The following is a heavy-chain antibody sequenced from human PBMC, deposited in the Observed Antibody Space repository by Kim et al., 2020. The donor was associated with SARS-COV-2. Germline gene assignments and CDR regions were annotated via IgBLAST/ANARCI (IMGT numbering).Heavy chain of an antibody. J-gene: IGHJ6*02. CDR3: ARNLAYAMDV. CDR2: INSDGITT. V-gene: IGHV3-74*01. Sequence: GGSLRLSCAASGFTFSNYWMYWVRQTPGKGLVWVSRINSDGITTSYADSVKGRFTISRDNAKNTLYLQMNSLRAEDTAVYYCARNLAYAMDVWGQGTTVTVSS. CDR1: GFTFSNYW.